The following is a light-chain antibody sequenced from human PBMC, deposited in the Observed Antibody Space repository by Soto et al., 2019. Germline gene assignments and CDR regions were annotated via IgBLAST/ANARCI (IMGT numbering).Light chain of an antibody. CDR3: QQYDNLPS. CDR2: DTS. J-gene: IGKJ3*01. CDR1: QDIRNH. Sequence: DIQMTQSPSSLSASVGDRVTITCQASQDIRNHLNWYQQKRGKAPKLLIYDTSNLETGVPSRFSGRGSGTDFTFTISSLQPEDIATYYCQQYDNLPSFGPGTKVDNK. V-gene: IGKV1-33*01.